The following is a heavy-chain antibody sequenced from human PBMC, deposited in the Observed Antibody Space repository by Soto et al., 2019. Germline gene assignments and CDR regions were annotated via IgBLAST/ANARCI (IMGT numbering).Heavy chain of an antibody. CDR1: GGSISSGCYS. Sequence: PXETLSLTCAVSGGSISSGCYSWSWIRQPPGKGLEWIGYIYHSGITYYNPSLKSRVTISVDRSKNQFSLKLSSVTAADTAVYYCARAKGVVPAALSYWGQGTLVTVSS. V-gene: IGHV4-30-2*01. J-gene: IGHJ4*02. CDR2: IYHSGIT. CDR3: ARAKGVVPAALSY. D-gene: IGHD2-2*01.